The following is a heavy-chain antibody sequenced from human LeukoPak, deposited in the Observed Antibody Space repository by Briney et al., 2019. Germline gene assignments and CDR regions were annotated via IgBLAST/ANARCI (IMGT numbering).Heavy chain of an antibody. CDR1: GFTFSSYG. D-gene: IGHD3-10*01. V-gene: IGHV3-30*02. Sequence: GGSLRLSCAASGFTFSSYGMHWVRQAPGKGLEWVAFIRYDGSNKYYADSVKGRFTISRDNSKNTLYLQMNSLRAEDTAVYYCARSARGVIYYYYYMDVWGKGTTVTISS. CDR3: ARSARGVIYYYYYMDV. J-gene: IGHJ6*03. CDR2: IRYDGSNK.